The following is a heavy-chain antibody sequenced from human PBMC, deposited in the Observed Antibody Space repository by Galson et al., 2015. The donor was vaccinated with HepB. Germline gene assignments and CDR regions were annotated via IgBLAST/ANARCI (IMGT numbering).Heavy chain of an antibody. D-gene: IGHD2-2*01. CDR2: ISAYNGNT. CDR3: ARDEWAYCSSTSCKQDY. V-gene: IGHV1-18*04. CDR1: GYTFTSYG. J-gene: IGHJ4*02. Sequence: SVKVSCKASGYTFTSYGISWARQAPGQGLEWMGWISAYNGNTNYAQKLQGRVTMTTDTSTSTAYMELRSLRSDDTAVYYCARDEWAYCSSTSCKQDYWGQGTLVTVSS.